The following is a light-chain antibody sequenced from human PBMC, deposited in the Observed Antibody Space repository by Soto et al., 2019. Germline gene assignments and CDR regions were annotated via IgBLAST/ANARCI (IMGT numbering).Light chain of an antibody. V-gene: IGKV3D-15*01. CDR3: QQYRNWPRT. Sequence: EILITQSPGTLSLSPGERATLSCRASQIVNDRLLAWYQQKSGQPPRLLIHGASTRDAGIPDRFSGRGSGTEFTLTINNLQSEDFAVYYCQQYRNWPRTFGQGTKVDIK. CDR1: QIVNDR. CDR2: GAS. J-gene: IGKJ1*01.